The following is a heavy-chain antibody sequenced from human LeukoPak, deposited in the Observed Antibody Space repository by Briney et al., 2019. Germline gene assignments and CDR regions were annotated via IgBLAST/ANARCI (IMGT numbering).Heavy chain of an antibody. V-gene: IGHV3-23*01. Sequence: QTGGSLRLSCAASGFTFSSYAMSWVRQAPGKGLEWVSGIRDSDGSDSDGDVTTYYADSVKGRFTISRDNSKNTLYLQMNSLRAEDTAVYYCAKDREPIVGAKGNAFDIWGQGTMVTVSS. CDR3: AKDREPIVGAKGNAFDI. CDR1: GFTFSSYA. J-gene: IGHJ3*02. CDR2: IRDSDGSDSDGDVTT. D-gene: IGHD1-26*01.